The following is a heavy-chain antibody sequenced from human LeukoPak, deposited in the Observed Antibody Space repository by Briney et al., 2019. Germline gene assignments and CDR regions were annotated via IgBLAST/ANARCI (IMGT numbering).Heavy chain of an antibody. CDR3: ARRVVVPAAPYYFDY. V-gene: IGHV3-23*01. CDR2: ISDSGGIT. D-gene: IGHD2-2*01. CDR1: GFTFSSYP. J-gene: IGHJ4*02. Sequence: GGSLRLSCAASGFTFSSYPMTWVRQAPGKGPEWVSFISDSGGITYYADSVKGRFTISRDNSKNTVFLQMNSLRAEDTAVYYCARRVVVPAAPYYFDYWGQGTLVTVSS.